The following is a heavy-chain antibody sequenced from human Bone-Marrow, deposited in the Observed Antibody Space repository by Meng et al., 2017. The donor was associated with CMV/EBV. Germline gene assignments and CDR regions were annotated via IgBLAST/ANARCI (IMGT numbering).Heavy chain of an antibody. CDR1: GGTFSSYA. D-gene: IGHD2-2*01. V-gene: IGHV1-69*05. CDR2: IIPIFGTA. J-gene: IGHJ6*02. CDR3: ARVNIVVVPAALYYYYYGMDV. Sequence: SVKVSCKASGGTFSSYAISWVRQAPGQGLEWMGGIIPIFGTANYAQKFQGRVTITTDESTSTAYMELSSLRSEDTAVYYCARVNIVVVPAALYYYYYGMDVWGQGTTVAFSS.